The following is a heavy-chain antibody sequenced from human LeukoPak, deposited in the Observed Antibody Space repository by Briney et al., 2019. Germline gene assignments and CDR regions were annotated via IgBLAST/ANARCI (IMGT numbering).Heavy chain of an antibody. V-gene: IGHV4-59*11. Sequence: SETLSLTCSVSGDSFGFHSWTCVRQPPGKGLEWIGYIHYSARTSYNSSLKGRVTISEDTSRNQFSLKLTSVTAADTAMYYCATLYYDSVYPMDIWGKGTAVTVSS. D-gene: IGHD3-22*01. J-gene: IGHJ6*03. CDR3: ATLYYDSVYPMDI. CDR2: IHYSART. CDR1: GDSFGFHS.